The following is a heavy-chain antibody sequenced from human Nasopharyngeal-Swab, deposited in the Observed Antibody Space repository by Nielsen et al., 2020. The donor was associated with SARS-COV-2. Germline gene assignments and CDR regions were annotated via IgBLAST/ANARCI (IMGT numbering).Heavy chain of an antibody. V-gene: IGHV3-30-3*01. D-gene: IGHD6-13*01. J-gene: IGHJ6*02. CDR1: GFTFRSYA. Sequence: SLKIPCAASGFTFRSYAMHWVRPAPGKGLEWVAVISYDGSKKYYAHAVKGRFTISRDNSKNTLYLQMNSLRAEDTTVYYCARDQGSSWYTYYYNYGMDVWGQGTTVTVSS. CDR3: ARDQGSSWYTYYYNYGMDV. CDR2: ISYDGSKK.